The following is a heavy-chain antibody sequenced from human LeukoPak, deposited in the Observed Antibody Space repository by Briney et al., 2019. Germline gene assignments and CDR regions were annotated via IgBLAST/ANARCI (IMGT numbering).Heavy chain of an antibody. CDR1: GFTFSNFA. D-gene: IGHD3-9*01. V-gene: IGHV3-23*01. J-gene: IGHJ4*02. Sequence: WESLRLSCAASGFTFSNFALSWVRQAPGKGLEWVSAIRDSGSSTFYADSVKGRSTISRENSKNTLHLQMNSLRAEDAAVYYCARSTRSILVEFDFWGQGTLVTV. CDR2: IRDSGSST. CDR3: ARSTRSILVEFDF.